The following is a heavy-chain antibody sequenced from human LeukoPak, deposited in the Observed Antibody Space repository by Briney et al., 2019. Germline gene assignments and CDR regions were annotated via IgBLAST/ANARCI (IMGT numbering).Heavy chain of an antibody. CDR1: GGSFSSYY. D-gene: IGHD1-26*01. V-gene: IGHV4-59*08. CDR2: IYYSGST. J-gene: IGHJ4*02. CDR3: ARHVEYVGATIFDY. Sequence: SETLSLTCAVYGGSFSSYYWSWIRQPPGKGLEWIGYIYYSGSTNYNPSLKSRVTISVDTSKNQFSLKLSSVTAADTAVYYCARHVEYVGATIFDYWGQGTLVTVSS.